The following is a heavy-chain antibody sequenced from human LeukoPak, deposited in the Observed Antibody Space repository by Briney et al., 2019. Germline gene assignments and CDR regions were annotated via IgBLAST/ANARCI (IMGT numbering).Heavy chain of an antibody. CDR2: IYYSGST. Sequence: SETLSLTCAVYGGSFSGYYWSWIRQPPGKGLEWIGYIYYSGSTNYNPSLKSRVTISVDTSKNQFSLKLSSVTAADTAVYYCARGVPYDFWSGTFDYWGQGTLVTVSS. CDR3: ARGVPYDFWSGTFDY. D-gene: IGHD3-3*01. J-gene: IGHJ4*02. V-gene: IGHV4-59*01. CDR1: GGSFSGYY.